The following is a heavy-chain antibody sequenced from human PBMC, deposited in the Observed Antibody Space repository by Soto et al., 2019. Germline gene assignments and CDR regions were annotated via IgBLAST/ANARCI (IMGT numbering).Heavy chain of an antibody. CDR2: VDPEDGET. Sequence: GASVKVSCKVSGYTFTDYYMHWVQQAPGKGLEWMGLVDPEDGETIYAEKFQGRVTITADTSTDTAYMELSSLRSEDTAVYYCATDSSSYDSSGYFPGNWFDPWGQGTLVTVSS. CDR1: GYTFTDYY. D-gene: IGHD3-22*01. J-gene: IGHJ5*02. V-gene: IGHV1-69-2*01. CDR3: ATDSSSYDSSGYFPGNWFDP.